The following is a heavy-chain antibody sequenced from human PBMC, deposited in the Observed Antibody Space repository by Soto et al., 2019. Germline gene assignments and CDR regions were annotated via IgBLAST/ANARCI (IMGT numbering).Heavy chain of an antibody. CDR1: GFTFSSYA. V-gene: IGHV3-23*01. CDR3: AKGGDSGRAAAVHYYYYSGMDV. J-gene: IGHJ6*02. Sequence: PGGSLRLSCAASGFTFSSYAMSWVRQAPGKGLEWVSAISGSGGSTYYADSVKGRFTISRDNSKNTLYLQMNSLRAEDTAVYYCAKGGDSGRAAAVHYYYYSGMDVCGQGPTVTVYS. D-gene: IGHD6-13*01. CDR2: ISGSGGST.